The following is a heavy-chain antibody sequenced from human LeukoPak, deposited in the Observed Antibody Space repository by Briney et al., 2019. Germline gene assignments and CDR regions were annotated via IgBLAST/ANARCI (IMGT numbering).Heavy chain of an antibody. D-gene: IGHD5-18*01. J-gene: IGHJ6*02. Sequence: PSQTLSLTCTVSGGSISSGGYYWSWIRQHPGKGLEWIEYIYYSGSTYYNPSLKSRVTISVDTSKNQFSLKLSSVTAADTAVYYCARAPLRGIQLWSYYYYGMDVWGQGTTVTVSS. CDR3: ARAPLRGIQLWSYYYYGMDV. CDR2: IYYSGST. V-gene: IGHV4-31*03. CDR1: GGSISSGGYY.